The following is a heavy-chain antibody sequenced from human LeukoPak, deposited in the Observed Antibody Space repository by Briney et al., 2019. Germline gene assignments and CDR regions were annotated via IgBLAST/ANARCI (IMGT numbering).Heavy chain of an antibody. Sequence: PGRSLRLSCAASGFTFSSYSMNWVRQAPGKGLEWVSSISSSSSYIYYAGSVKGRFTISRDNAKKSLYLQMNSLRVEDTAVYYCARVQVATHSFDIWGQGTMVTVSS. CDR3: ARVQVATHSFDI. CDR1: GFTFSSYS. CDR2: ISSSSSYI. D-gene: IGHD5-12*01. J-gene: IGHJ3*02. V-gene: IGHV3-21*01.